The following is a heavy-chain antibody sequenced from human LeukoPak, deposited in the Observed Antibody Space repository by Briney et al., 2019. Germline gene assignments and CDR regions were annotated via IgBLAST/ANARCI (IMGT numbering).Heavy chain of an antibody. J-gene: IGHJ4*02. CDR3: ARVPRAVTPYYFDY. Sequence: GGSLRLSCAASGFTFSSYSMNWVRQAPGKGLEWVSSISSSSSYIYYADSVKGRFTISRDNAKNSLYLQMNSLRAEDTAVYYCARVPRAVTPYYFDYWGQGTLVTVCS. CDR2: ISSSSSYI. V-gene: IGHV3-21*01. D-gene: IGHD4-17*01. CDR1: GFTFSSYS.